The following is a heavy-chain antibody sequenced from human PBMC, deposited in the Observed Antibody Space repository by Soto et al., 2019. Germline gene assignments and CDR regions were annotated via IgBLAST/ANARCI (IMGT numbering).Heavy chain of an antibody. CDR3: ATTNWNHNWFDP. CDR2: INHRGST. Sequence: ETLSLTCAVFGGSFSGYYWSWIRQPPGKGLEWIGDINHRGSTNYNPSLKSRVTISVDTSKNQFSLKLSSVTASDTAVYFCATTNWNHNWFDPWGQGTLVTVSS. V-gene: IGHV4-34*01. J-gene: IGHJ5*02. CDR1: GGSFSGYY. D-gene: IGHD1-1*01.